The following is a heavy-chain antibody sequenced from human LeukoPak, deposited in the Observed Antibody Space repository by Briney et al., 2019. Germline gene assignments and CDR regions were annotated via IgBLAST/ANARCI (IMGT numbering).Heavy chain of an antibody. J-gene: IGHJ4*02. CDR3: ARRKEVQTTFDY. Sequence: PGGSLRLSCAASGFVFSNSWMGCVRLAPGKGLEWVANIKEDGSETYYVDSVKGRFTISRDNAKNSLDLQMNSLRDEDTAVYYCARRKEVQTTFDYWGQGTLVTVSS. D-gene: IGHD4/OR15-4a*01. V-gene: IGHV3-7*01. CDR2: IKEDGSET. CDR1: GFVFSNSW.